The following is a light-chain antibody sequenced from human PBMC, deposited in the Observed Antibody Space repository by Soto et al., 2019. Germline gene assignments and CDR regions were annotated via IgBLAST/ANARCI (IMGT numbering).Light chain of an antibody. V-gene: IGKV1-5*01. J-gene: IGKJ1*01. Sequence: DIQMTQSPSTLSASVGDRVTITCRASQSCSRWLAWYQQKPGKAPKLLIYDASTLESGVPSRFSGSGSGTEFTLTISSLQPDDFATYYCQQYNSFSLTFGQGTKVEIK. CDR3: QQYNSFSLT. CDR1: QSCSRW. CDR2: DAS.